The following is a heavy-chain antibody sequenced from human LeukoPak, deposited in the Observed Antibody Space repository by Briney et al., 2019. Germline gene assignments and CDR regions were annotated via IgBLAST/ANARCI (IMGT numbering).Heavy chain of an antibody. Sequence: SVKVSCKASGGTFSSYAISWVRQAPGQGLEWMGGIIPIFGTANYAQKFQGRVTITADKSTGTAYMELSSLRSEDTAVYYCARTGRRSMGAFDIWGQGTMVTVSS. CDR3: ARTGRRSMGAFDI. CDR2: IIPIFGTA. V-gene: IGHV1-69*06. CDR1: GGTFSSYA. J-gene: IGHJ3*02. D-gene: IGHD1-26*01.